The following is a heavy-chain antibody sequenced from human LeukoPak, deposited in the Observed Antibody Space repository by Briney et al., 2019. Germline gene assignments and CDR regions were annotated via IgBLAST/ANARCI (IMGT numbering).Heavy chain of an antibody. V-gene: IGHV4-34*01. CDR3: ARRRTFYDILTGRSSLFDY. CDR1: GGSFSGYY. D-gene: IGHD3-9*01. CDR2: INHSGST. J-gene: IGHJ4*02. Sequence: KASETLSLTCAVYGGSFSGYYWSWIRQPPGKGLEWIGEINHSGSTNYNPSLKSRVTISVDTSKNQFSLKLSSVTAADTAVYYCARRRTFYDILTGRSSLFDYWGQGTLVTVSS.